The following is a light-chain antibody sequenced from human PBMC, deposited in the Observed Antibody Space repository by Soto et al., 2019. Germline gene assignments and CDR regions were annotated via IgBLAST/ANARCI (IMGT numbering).Light chain of an antibody. CDR1: QSVSSK. Sequence: EIVMTQSPATLSVSPGERATLSCRASQSVSSKLAWFQQKPGQAPSLLIYGVSTRATGVPVRFSGSGSGTEFTLTINSLQSEDFAVYYCQQYNNWHHTFGQGTKVDIK. J-gene: IGKJ2*01. CDR2: GVS. CDR3: QQYNNWHHT. V-gene: IGKV3-15*01.